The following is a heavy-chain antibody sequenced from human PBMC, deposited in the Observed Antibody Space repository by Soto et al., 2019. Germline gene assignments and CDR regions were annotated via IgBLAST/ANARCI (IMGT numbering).Heavy chain of an antibody. CDR1: GYTLTNYW. J-gene: IGHJ4*02. Sequence: PGESLKISCEVSGYTLTNYWIAWVRQMPGKGLEWMGIIYPGDSDTSYSPSFQGHVTISADKSISTAYLQWSSLKASDTAMYYCARIVVRAVAGPTPVPYDYWGQGTLVTVSS. V-gene: IGHV5-51*01. CDR3: ARIVVRAVAGPTPVPYDY. CDR2: IYPGDSDT. D-gene: IGHD6-19*01.